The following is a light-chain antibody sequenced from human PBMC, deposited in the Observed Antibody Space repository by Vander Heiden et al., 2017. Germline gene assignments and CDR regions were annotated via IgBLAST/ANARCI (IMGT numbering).Light chain of an antibody. Sequence: DIVMTQSPDSLALSLVKRDSINCTYSQTVLFRSNNKNYVAWYQQKPGQPPKLLFSWASIREFGVPDRFRGSGSGTDFTLTISSLHAEDVAFYYCQQYLGSPFTFAPGSRLEIK. CDR3: QQYLGSPFT. CDR1: QTVLFRSNNKNY. V-gene: IGKV4-1*01. J-gene: IGKJ2*01. CDR2: WAS.